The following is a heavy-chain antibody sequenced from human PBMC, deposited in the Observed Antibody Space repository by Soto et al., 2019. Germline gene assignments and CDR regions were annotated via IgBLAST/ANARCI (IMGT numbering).Heavy chain of an antibody. J-gene: IGHJ4*02. D-gene: IGHD4-17*01. V-gene: IGHV3-23*01. Sequence: GGSLRLSCAASGFSLTHYWMHWVRQAPGKGLEWVSAISGSGGSTYYADSVKGRFTISRDNSKNTLYLQMNSLRAEDTAVYYCACSAPTVTSFDYWGQGTLVTVSS. CDR3: ACSAPTVTSFDY. CDR2: ISGSGGST. CDR1: GFSLTHYW.